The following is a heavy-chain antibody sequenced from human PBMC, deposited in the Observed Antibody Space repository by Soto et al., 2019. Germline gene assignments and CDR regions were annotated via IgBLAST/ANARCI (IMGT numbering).Heavy chain of an antibody. CDR2: INWNGGST. Sequence: GGSLRLSCAASGFTFDDYGMSWVRQAPGKGLEWVSGINWNGGSTGYADSVKGRFTISRDNAKNSLYLQMNSLRAEDTALYHCARGGYYGSGIRYYYYMDVWGKGTTVTVSS. J-gene: IGHJ6*03. D-gene: IGHD3-10*01. CDR3: ARGGYYGSGIRYYYYMDV. V-gene: IGHV3-20*01. CDR1: GFTFDDYG.